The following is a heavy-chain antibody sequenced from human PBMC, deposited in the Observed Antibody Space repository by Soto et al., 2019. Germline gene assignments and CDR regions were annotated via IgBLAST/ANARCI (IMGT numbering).Heavy chain of an antibody. CDR1: GGSIRGSNW. CDR2: IYHSGST. CDR3: ARGPIPSPWGGPEYYFDY. V-gene: IGHV4-4*02. J-gene: IGHJ4*02. D-gene: IGHD7-27*01. Sequence: QVQLQESDPGLVKPSGTLSLTCAVSGGSIRGSNWWSWVRHPPGKGLEWIGEIYHSGSTNYNPSLESRVTISVDTAKNQFSLKLSSVTAADTAVYYCARGPIPSPWGGPEYYFDYWGQGSLVTVSS.